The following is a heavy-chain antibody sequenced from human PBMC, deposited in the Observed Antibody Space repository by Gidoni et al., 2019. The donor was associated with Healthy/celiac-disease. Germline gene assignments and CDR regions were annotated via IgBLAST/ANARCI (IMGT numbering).Heavy chain of an antibody. J-gene: IGHJ5*02. CDR1: GYTFTSYA. CDR3: ARAPPIAAPLSYNWFDH. CDR2: INAGNGNT. Sequence: QVQLVQSGAEVKKPGASVKVSCKASGYTFTSYAMHWVRQAPGQRLEWMGWINAGNGNTKYSQKFQGRVTITRDTAASTAYMELSSLRSEDTAVYYCARAPPIAAPLSYNWFDHWGQGTLVTVSS. V-gene: IGHV1-3*01. D-gene: IGHD6-13*01.